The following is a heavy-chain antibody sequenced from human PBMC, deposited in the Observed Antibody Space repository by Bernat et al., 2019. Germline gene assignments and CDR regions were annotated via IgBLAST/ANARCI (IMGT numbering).Heavy chain of an antibody. CDR2: ISGSGGST. J-gene: IGHJ6*02. CDR3: AKDGSPTFYYYGMDV. D-gene: IGHD2/OR15-2a*01. V-gene: IGHV3-23*01. CDR1: GFTFSSYA. Sequence: EVQLLESGGGLVQPGGSLRLSCAASGFTFSSYAMSWVRQAPGKGLEWVSAISGSGGSTYYADSVKGRFTISRDNSKNTLYLQMNSLRAEDTAVYYCAKDGSPTFYYYGMDVWRQGPTVTVSS.